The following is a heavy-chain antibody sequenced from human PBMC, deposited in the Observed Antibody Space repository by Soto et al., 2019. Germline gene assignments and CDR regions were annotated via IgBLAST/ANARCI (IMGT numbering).Heavy chain of an antibody. J-gene: IGHJ4*02. D-gene: IGHD6-13*01. Sequence: SETLSLTCTVSGGSISSNNWWSWVRQPPGKGLEWIGEIYHSGSTNYNPSLKSRVVISVDTSKNQFSLRLSSVTAADTAVYYCARYIAASGTYYLDFWGQGTLVTVSS. CDR3: ARYIAASGTYYLDF. CDR2: IYHSGST. CDR1: GGSISSNNW. V-gene: IGHV4-4*02.